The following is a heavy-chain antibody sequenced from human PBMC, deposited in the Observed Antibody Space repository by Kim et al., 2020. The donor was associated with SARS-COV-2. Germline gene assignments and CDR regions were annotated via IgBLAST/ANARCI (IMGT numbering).Heavy chain of an antibody. Sequence: GGSLRLSCAASGFTFSNAWMSWVRQAPGKGLEWVGRIKSKTDGGTTDYAAPVKGRFTISRDDSKNTLYLQMNSLKTEDTAVYYCTTDRFVDCSSTSCYAGTFDGWYLDYWGQGTLVTVSS. CDR2: IKSKTDGGTT. CDR3: TTDRFVDCSSTSCYAGTFDGWYLDY. J-gene: IGHJ4*02. D-gene: IGHD2-2*01. CDR1: GFTFSNAW. V-gene: IGHV3-15*01.